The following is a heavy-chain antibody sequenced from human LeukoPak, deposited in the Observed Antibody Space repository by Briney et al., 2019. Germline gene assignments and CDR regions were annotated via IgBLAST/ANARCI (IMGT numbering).Heavy chain of an antibody. CDR1: GFTFSFYG. CDR2: IQYDGSYK. V-gene: IGHV3-30*02. CDR3: AKTSDQLLYSKFDF. J-gene: IGHJ4*02. D-gene: IGHD2-15*01. Sequence: GGSLRLSCAASGFTFSFYGMHWVRQAPGKGLEWVAFIQYDGSYKFYADSVQGRFSISRDNSKNTLFLQMNSLRTEDTAVYYCAKTSDQLLYSKFDFWGQGALVTVSS.